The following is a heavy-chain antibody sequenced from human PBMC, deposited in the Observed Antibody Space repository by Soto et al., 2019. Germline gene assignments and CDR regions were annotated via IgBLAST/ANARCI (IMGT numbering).Heavy chain of an antibody. CDR3: ARGRYCLTGRCFPNWFDS. V-gene: IGHV4-30-4*01. D-gene: IGHD7-27*01. J-gene: IGHJ5*01. CDR2: IYKSATT. Sequence: SETLSLTCSVSGDSISNLYYFWAWIRQPPGQALEYIGYIYKSATTYYNPSFESRVAISVDTSKSQFSLNVTSVTTADTAVYFCARGRYCLTGRCFPNWFDSWGQGALVTVSS. CDR1: GDSISNLYYF.